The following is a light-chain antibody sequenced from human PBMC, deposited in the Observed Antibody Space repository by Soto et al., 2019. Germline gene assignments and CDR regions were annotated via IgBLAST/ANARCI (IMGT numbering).Light chain of an antibody. CDR2: DAS. V-gene: IGKV3-11*01. CDR1: QGIRNY. J-gene: IGKJ1*01. Sequence: EVVLTQSPATLSLSPGERATLSCRASQGIRNYLAWYQQKPGQAPRLLIYDASNRATGIPARFSGSGSGTDFTLTISSLEPEDFAFYYCQQRSNWPAFGQGTKVEIK. CDR3: QQRSNWPA.